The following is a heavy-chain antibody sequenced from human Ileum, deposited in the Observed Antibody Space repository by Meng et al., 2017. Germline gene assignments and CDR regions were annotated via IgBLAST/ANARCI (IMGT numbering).Heavy chain of an antibody. V-gene: IGHV4-34*01. CDR1: GDSFTDYY. D-gene: IGHD1-26*01. CDR3: ARRIRGGSYLG. Sequence: QLPLMQLGAGMFKPSETLSLTCNVYGDSFTDYYWNWIRQPPGKGLEWIGEIHYSGSTNYNPSLESRVTISEDTSQKQFSLRLSSVTAADTAVYYCARRIRGGSYLGWGQGTLVTVSS. CDR2: IHYSGST. J-gene: IGHJ4*02.